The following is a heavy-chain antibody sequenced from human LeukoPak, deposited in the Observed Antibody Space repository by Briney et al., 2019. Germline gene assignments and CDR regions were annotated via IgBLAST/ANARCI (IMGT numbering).Heavy chain of an antibody. D-gene: IGHD6-6*01. CDR3: AREQGPSSSSWFDP. Sequence: ASVKVSCKASGYTFTSYGISWVRQAPGQGLEWMGWISAYNGNTNYAQKLQGRVTMTTDTSTSTAYMELRSLRSDDTAVYCCAREQGPSSSSWFDPWGQGTLVTVSS. J-gene: IGHJ5*02. CDR1: GYTFTSYG. V-gene: IGHV1-18*01. CDR2: ISAYNGNT.